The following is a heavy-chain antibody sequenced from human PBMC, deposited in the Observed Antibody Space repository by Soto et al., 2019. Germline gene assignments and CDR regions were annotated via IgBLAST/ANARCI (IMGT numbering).Heavy chain of an antibody. D-gene: IGHD3-10*01. CDR3: ARHPGGTMVRGVIPYYYYYYMDV. J-gene: IGHJ6*03. CDR2: IYYSGST. Sequence: SETLSLTCTVSGVSISSSSYYWGWIRQPPGKGLEWIGSIYYSGSTYYNPSLKSRVTISVDTSKNQFSLKLSSVTAADTAVYYCARHPGGTMVRGVIPYYYYYYMDVWGKGTTVT. CDR1: GVSISSSSYY. V-gene: IGHV4-39*01.